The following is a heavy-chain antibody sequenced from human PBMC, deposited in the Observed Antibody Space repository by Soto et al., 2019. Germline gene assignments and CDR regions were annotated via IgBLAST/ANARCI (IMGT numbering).Heavy chain of an antibody. Sequence: EVQLVESGGGLVQPGRSLRLSCAASGFTFSSYEMNWVRQAPGKGLEWVSDITSTGSTRSYADSVKGRFTISRDNAKNSLYLRMNSLRAEDTAVYYCARGYCTSSACHWNFDYWGQGTLVTVSS. CDR2: ITSTGSTR. V-gene: IGHV3-48*03. J-gene: IGHJ4*02. CDR1: GFTFSSYE. D-gene: IGHD2-8*02. CDR3: ARGYCTSSACHWNFDY.